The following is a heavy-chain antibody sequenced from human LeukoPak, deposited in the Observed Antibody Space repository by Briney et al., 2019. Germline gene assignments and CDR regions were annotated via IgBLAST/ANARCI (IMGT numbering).Heavy chain of an antibody. CDR3: AREPRMTAAFDI. V-gene: IGHV4-4*07. D-gene: IGHD2-15*01. Sequence: SETLSLTCTVSGGSISSYYWSWIRQPAGKGLEWIGRIYTSGSTNYNPSLKSRVTMSVDTSKNQFSLKLSSVTAADTAVYYCAREPRMTAAFDIWGQRTMVTVSS. J-gene: IGHJ3*02. CDR1: GGSISSYY. CDR2: IYTSGST.